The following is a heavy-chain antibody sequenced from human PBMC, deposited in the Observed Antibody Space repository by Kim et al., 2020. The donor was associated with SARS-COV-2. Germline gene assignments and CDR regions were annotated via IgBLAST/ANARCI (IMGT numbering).Heavy chain of an antibody. Sequence: GGSLRLSCAASGFTFNNYWMSWVRQAPGKGLEWVANIKPDGSEKNYMDSVKGRFTISRDNAKNSLNLLMNSLRGEDTAVYYCARAPLSGIAVAGVYWGQGTLVTVSS. CDR3: ARAPLSGIAVAGVY. J-gene: IGHJ4*01. CDR2: IKPDGSEK. V-gene: IGHV3-7*03. CDR1: GFTFNNYW. D-gene: IGHD6-19*01.